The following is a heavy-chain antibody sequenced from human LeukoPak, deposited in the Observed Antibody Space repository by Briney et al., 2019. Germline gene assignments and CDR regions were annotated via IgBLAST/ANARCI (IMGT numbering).Heavy chain of an antibody. CDR2: INPSGGST. D-gene: IGHD2-8*02. CDR1: GYTFTSHY. J-gene: IGHJ4*02. Sequence: ASMKISCKASGYTFTSHYVHWVRQAPGQGPEWMGMINPSGGSTSYSQKSQGRVTMTRDTSTTTLYMDLSSLRSEDTAVYYCARSPITNIWYYFDYWGQGTLVTVSS. V-gene: IGHV1-46*01. CDR3: ARSPITNIWYYFDY.